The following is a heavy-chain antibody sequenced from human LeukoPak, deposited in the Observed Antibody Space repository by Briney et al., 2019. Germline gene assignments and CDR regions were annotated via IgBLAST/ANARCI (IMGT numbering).Heavy chain of an antibody. J-gene: IGHJ4*02. V-gene: IGHV3-48*03. CDR1: GFTFSSYE. Sequence: QTGGSLRLSCAASGFTFSSYEMNWVRQAPGKGLEWVSYISSSGSTIYYADSVKGRFTISRDNSKNTLYLQMNSLRAEDTAVYYCARDGPLKYSVVTQPTQNNFDYWGQGTLVTVSS. D-gene: IGHD5/OR15-5a*01. CDR2: ISSSGSTI. CDR3: ARDGPLKYSVVTQPTQNNFDY.